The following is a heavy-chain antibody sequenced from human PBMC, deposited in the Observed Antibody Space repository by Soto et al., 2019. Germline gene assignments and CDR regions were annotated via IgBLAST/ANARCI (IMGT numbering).Heavy chain of an antibody. CDR3: AKDNDSGWYNHPAPIDN. CDR1: GFTFTNYG. V-gene: IGHV3-30*18. D-gene: IGHD6-19*01. Sequence: SLRLSCTASGFTFTNYGMHWVRQAPGKGLEWVAIISYDGNYVYYIDSVKGRFTVSRDNSMNTVSLQMNSLRPEDTAVYYCAKDNDSGWYNHPAPIDNGGQGTLVTVSS. J-gene: IGHJ4*02. CDR2: ISYDGNYV.